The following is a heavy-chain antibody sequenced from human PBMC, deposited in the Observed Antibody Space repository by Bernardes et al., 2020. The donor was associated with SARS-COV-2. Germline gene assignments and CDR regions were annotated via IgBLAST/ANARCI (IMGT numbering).Heavy chain of an antibody. CDR1: GGTFSSYA. CDR3: ARAPLTNYDSSGYYGDYFDY. V-gene: IGHV1-69*04. D-gene: IGHD3-22*01. J-gene: IGHJ4*02. Sequence: SVKVSCKASGGTFSSYAISWVRQAPGQGLEWMGRIIPILGIANYAQKFQGRVTITADKSTSTAYMELSSLRSEDTAVYYCARAPLTNYDSSGYYGDYFDYWGQGTLVTVSS. CDR2: IIPILGIA.